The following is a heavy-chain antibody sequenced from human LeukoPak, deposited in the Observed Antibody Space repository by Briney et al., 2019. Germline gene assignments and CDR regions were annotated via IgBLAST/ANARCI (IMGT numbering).Heavy chain of an antibody. V-gene: IGHV4-31*03. CDR3: ARWGNSGYASGYFDY. J-gene: IGHJ4*02. CDR2: IYYSGST. D-gene: IGHD5-12*01. CDR1: GDSISSGGNY. Sequence: PSETLSLTCTVSGDSISSGGNYWSWLRQHPGKGLEWIGYIYYSGSTYYNPSLKSRLTISVDTSKNQFSLKLSSVTAADTAVYYCARWGNSGYASGYFDYWGQGTLVTVYS.